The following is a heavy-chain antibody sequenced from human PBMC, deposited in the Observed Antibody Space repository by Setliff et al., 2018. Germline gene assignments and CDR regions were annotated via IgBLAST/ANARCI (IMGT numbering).Heavy chain of an antibody. CDR2: IIPKFGAS. CDR1: GGTFINYG. D-gene: IGHD1-26*01. V-gene: IGHV1-69*06. CDR3: ARVSRTIVGARGFDY. J-gene: IGHJ4*02. Sequence: SVKVSCTVSGGTFINYGINWVRQAPGQGLEWMGRIIPKFGASTYAQKFRGRVTITADTSASTAYMELSSLRSEDTAVYYCARVSRTIVGARGFDYWGQGTLVTVSS.